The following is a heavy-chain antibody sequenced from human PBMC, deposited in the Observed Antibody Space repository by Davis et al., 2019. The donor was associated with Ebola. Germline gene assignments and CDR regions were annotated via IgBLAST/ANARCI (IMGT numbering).Heavy chain of an antibody. CDR2: IDPSDSYT. J-gene: IGHJ4*02. Sequence: GESLKISCKGSGYSLTSYWIGWVRQMPGKGLEWMGRIDPSDSYTNYSPSFQGHVTISADKSISTAYLQWSSLKASDTAMYYCARLPSILLLQGRVYFDYWGQGTLVTVSS. CDR1: GYSLTSYW. CDR3: ARLPSILLLQGRVYFDY. V-gene: IGHV5-10-1*01. D-gene: IGHD2-21*01.